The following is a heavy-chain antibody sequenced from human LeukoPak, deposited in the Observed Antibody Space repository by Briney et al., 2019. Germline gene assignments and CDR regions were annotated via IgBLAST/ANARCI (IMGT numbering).Heavy chain of an antibody. V-gene: IGHV3-23*01. CDR3: AKMVHTEQWLVPFDY. J-gene: IGHJ4*02. D-gene: IGHD6-19*01. Sequence: GGSLRLSCAASGFTFSNFAMNWVRQAPGKGLEWASTISGSGGSTYYADSVKGRFTISRDNSKNTLYLQMNSLRAEDTAVYYCAKMVHTEQWLVPFDYWGQGTLVTVSS. CDR1: GFTFSNFA. CDR2: ISGSGGST.